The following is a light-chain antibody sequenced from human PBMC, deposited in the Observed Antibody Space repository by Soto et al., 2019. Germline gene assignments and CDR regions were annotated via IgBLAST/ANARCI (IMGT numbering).Light chain of an antibody. CDR2: GAS. V-gene: IGKV3-20*01. Sequence: ELVLTRSPGTLSLSPVERATLSCTASQSFRSSYLAWYQQKPGQSPRLLISGASSRATGIPDRFSGGGSGTDFTLTISRLEPEDFALYYCQQYSTSPITFGQGTRWRL. J-gene: IGKJ5*01. CDR3: QQYSTSPIT. CDR1: QSFRSSY.